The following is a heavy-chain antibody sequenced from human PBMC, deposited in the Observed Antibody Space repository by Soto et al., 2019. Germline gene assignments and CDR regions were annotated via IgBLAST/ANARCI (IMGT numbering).Heavy chain of an antibody. D-gene: IGHD6-19*01. CDR3: ARMISSGWTALDY. V-gene: IGHV4-39*01. J-gene: IGHJ4*02. CDR2: IYYSGST. Sequence: SETLSLTCTVSGGSISSSSYYWGWIRQPPGKGLEWIGSIYYSGSTYYNPSLKSRVTISVDTSKNQFSLKLSSVTAADTAMYYCARMISSGWTALDYWGQGTLVTVSS. CDR1: GGSISSSSYY.